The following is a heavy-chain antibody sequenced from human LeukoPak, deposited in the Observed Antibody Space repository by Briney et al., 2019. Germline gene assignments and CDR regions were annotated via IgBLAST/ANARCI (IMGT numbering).Heavy chain of an antibody. J-gene: IGHJ4*02. D-gene: IGHD6-19*01. Sequence: SETLSLTCAVYGGSFSGYYWSWIRQPPGKGLEWIGEINHSGSTNYNPSLKSRVTISVDTSKSQLSLKLSYVTGADTAVYYCARLFRSRSSGWRVRGSYFDYWGQGTLVTVSS. CDR2: INHSGST. V-gene: IGHV4-34*01. CDR1: GGSFSGYY. CDR3: ARLFRSRSSGWRVRGSYFDY.